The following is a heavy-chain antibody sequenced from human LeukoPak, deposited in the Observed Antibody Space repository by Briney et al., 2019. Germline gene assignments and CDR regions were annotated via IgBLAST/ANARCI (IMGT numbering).Heavy chain of an antibody. CDR3: ATDPPTTTTVWLL. J-gene: IGHJ4*02. D-gene: IGHD4-17*01. CDR2: IIPIFGTA. Sequence: SVKVSCKASGGTFSSYAISWVRQAPGQGLEWMGGIIPIFGTANYAQKFQGRVTITADKSTSTAYMELSSLRSEDTAVYYCATDPPTTTTVWLLWGQGILVTVSS. CDR1: GGTFSSYA. V-gene: IGHV1-69*06.